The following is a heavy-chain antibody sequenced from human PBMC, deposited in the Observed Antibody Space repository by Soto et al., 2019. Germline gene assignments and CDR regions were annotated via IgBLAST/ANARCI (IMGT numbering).Heavy chain of an antibody. J-gene: IGHJ4*02. V-gene: IGHV3-23*01. CDR1: GFTFATHT. D-gene: IGHD6-13*01. CDR3: ANATPAAAASPFDY. Sequence: GGSLRLSCAASGFTFATHTMTWVRQAPGKGLEWVSAISGSGGSTYYADSVKGRFTISRDNSKNTLYLQMNSLRAEDTAVYYCANATPAAAASPFDYWGQGTLVTVSS. CDR2: ISGSGGST.